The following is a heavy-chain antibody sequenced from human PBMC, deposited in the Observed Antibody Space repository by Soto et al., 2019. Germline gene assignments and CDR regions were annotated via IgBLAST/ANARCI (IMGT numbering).Heavy chain of an antibody. D-gene: IGHD2-8*01. Sequence: ASETLSLTCAVYGGSFSGYYWSWIRQPPGKGLEWIGEINHSGSTNYNPSLKSRVTISVDTSKNQFSLKLSSVTAADTAVYYCARGRVLMVYARGFYYYGMDVWGQGTTVTVS. CDR2: INHSGST. J-gene: IGHJ6*02. CDR1: GGSFSGYY. CDR3: ARGRVLMVYARGFYYYGMDV. V-gene: IGHV4-34*01.